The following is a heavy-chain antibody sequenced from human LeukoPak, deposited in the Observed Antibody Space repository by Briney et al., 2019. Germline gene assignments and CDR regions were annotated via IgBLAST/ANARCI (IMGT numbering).Heavy chain of an antibody. CDR1: GFTFDDYV. CDR2: INWNGGST. D-gene: IGHD3-10*02. Sequence: RSGGSLGLSCAASGFTFDDYVMSWVRQAPGKGLEWVSSINWNGGSTGYADSVKGRFTISRDNAKNSLYLQMNSLRAEDTAVYYCAELGITMIGGVWGKGTTVTISS. CDR3: AELGITMIGGV. V-gene: IGHV3-20*04. J-gene: IGHJ6*04.